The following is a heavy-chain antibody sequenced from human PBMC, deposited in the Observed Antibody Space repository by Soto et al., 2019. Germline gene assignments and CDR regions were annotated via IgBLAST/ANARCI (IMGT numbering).Heavy chain of an antibody. J-gene: IGHJ4*02. CDR1: GFTFSNFP. V-gene: IGHV3-30-3*01. CDR3: ARTTVVSGTPDFDY. CDR2: ISYGGINN. D-gene: IGHD4-4*01. Sequence: PGGSLGLSCAASGFTFSNFPMHWVRQAPGKGLEWVAVISYGGINNYYADSVKGRFTISRDDSKNTVYLQMNGLRPEDTAVYFCARTTVVSGTPDFDYWGQGTLVTVSS.